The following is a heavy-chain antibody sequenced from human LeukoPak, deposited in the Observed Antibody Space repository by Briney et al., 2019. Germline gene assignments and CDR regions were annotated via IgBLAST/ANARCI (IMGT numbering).Heavy chain of an antibody. J-gene: IGHJ6*03. CDR3: ASLLTNLWFYYYYTDV. V-gene: IGHV4-39*07. Sequence: WVRQAPGKGLEWVGIIYYSGSTYYNPSLKSRVTISVDTSKNQFSLKLSSVTAADTAVYYCASLLTNLWFYYYYTDVWGKGTTVTDSS. CDR2: IYYSGST. D-gene: IGHD3-9*01.